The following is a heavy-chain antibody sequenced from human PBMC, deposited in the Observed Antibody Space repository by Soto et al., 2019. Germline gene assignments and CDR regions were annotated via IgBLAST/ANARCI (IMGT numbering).Heavy chain of an antibody. CDR2: INAGNGNT. D-gene: IGHD1-26*01. CDR1: GYTFTSYA. V-gene: IGHV1-3*01. J-gene: IGHJ6*02. Sequence: GASVKVSCKASGYTFTSYAMHWVRQAPGQRLEWMGWINAGNGNTKYSQKLKSRVTITRDTSASTAYMELSSLRSEDTAVYYCARTRPGIRYGMDVWGQGTTVTVSS. CDR3: ARTRPGIRYGMDV.